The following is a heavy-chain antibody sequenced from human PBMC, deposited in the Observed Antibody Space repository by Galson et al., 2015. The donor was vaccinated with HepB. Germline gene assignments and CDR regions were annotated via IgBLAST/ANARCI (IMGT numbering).Heavy chain of an antibody. V-gene: IGHV5-10-1*01. CDR2: IDPSDSYT. Sequence: QSGAEVKKPGESLRISCKGSGYSFTSYWISWVRQMPGKGLEWMGRIDPSDSYTNYSPSFQGHVTISADKSISTAYLQWSSLKASDTAMYYCARHSYYYDSSGYLGYWGQGTLVTVSS. CDR3: ARHSYYYDSSGYLGY. D-gene: IGHD3-22*01. CDR1: GYSFTSYW. J-gene: IGHJ4*02.